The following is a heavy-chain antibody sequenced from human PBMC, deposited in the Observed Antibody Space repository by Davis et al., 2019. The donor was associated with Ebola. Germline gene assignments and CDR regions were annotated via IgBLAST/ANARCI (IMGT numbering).Heavy chain of an antibody. CDR2: INPNSGGT. CDR1: GYTFTSYD. J-gene: IGHJ4*02. D-gene: IGHD6-13*01. CDR3: ARDGTSAAGAPFGY. V-gene: IGHV1-2*04. Sequence: ASVKVSCKASGYTFTSYDINWVRQAPGQGLEWMGWINPNSGGTNYAQKFQGWVTMTRDTSISTAYMELSRLRSDDTAVYYCARDGTSAAGAPFGYWGQGTLVTVSS.